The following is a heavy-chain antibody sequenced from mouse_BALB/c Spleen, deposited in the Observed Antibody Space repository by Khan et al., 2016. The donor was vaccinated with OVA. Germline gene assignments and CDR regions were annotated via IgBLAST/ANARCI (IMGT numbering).Heavy chain of an antibody. D-gene: IGHD2-3*01. J-gene: IGHJ4*01. CDR3: ARDGSRYNYAMDY. CDR1: GYSITSDYA. CDR2: ISYSGST. V-gene: IGHV3-2*02. Sequence: EVQLVESGPGLVKPSQSLSLTCPVTGYSITSDYAWNWIRQFPGNKLEWMGYISYSGSTNYNPALKSRISITRDTSKNQFFLQLNSVTTEDTATDYCARDGSRYNYAMDYWGQGTSVTVAS.